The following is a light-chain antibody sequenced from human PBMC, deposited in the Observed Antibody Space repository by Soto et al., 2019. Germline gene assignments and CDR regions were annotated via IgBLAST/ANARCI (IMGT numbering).Light chain of an antibody. V-gene: IGKV2D-29*02. CDR2: EVS. CDR3: MQSTQLPPT. Sequence: DIVMTQSPLSLSVTPGEPASISCRSSQSLLHITGETFLFWYLQKPGQSPQLLIYEVSTRVSGVPDRFSGSGSETDFTLEISRVETDDVGIYYCMQSTQLPPTFGQGTRLEIK. CDR1: QSLLHITGETF. J-gene: IGKJ5*01.